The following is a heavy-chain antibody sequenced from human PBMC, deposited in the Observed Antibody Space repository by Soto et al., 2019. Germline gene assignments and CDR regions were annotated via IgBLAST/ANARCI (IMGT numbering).Heavy chain of an antibody. J-gene: IGHJ6*03. Sequence: ETLSLTCTVSGDSISTYYWSWVRQPPGKGPEWIGYIYYTGSTNYNSSLKSRVTISVDTSKNQFSLKLSSVTAADTAVYYCARGRYDVLTGYYPWSCHYYMDVWGKGTTVTVSS. CDR3: ARGRYDVLTGYYPWSCHYYMDV. CDR1: GDSISTYY. D-gene: IGHD3-9*01. V-gene: IGHV4-59*01. CDR2: IYYTGST.